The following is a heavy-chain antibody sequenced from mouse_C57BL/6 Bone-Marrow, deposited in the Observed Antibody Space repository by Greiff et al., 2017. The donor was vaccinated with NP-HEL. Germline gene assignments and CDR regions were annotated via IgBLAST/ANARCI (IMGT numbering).Heavy chain of an antibody. CDR1: GYTFTDYY. CDR3: EGGSGYGAWFAY. V-gene: IGHV1-19*01. Sequence: EVQLQQSGPVLVKPGASVKMSCKASGYTFTDYYMNWVKQSHGKSLEWIGVINPYNGGTSYNQKFKGKATLTVDKSSSTAYMELNSLTSEDSAVYYCEGGSGYGAWFAYWGQGTLVTVSA. D-gene: IGHD3-2*02. CDR2: INPYNGGT. J-gene: IGHJ3*01.